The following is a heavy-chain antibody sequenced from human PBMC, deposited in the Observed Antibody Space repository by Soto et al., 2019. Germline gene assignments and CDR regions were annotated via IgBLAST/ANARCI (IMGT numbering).Heavy chain of an antibody. CDR2: IIPILGIA. J-gene: IGHJ6*02. CDR1: GGTFSSYT. CDR3: AREVYSSRWCGMDV. V-gene: IGHV1-69*08. D-gene: IGHD6-13*01. Sequence: QVQLVQSGAEVKKPESSVKVSCKASGGTFSSYTISWVRQAPGQGLEWMGRIIPILGIANYAQKFQGRVTITADKSTSTAYMQLSSLRSDDTPVYYCAREVYSSRWCGMDVWGQGTTVTASS.